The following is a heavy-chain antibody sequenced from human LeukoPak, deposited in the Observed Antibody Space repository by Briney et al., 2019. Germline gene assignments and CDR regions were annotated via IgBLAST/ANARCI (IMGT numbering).Heavy chain of an antibody. CDR2: INHSGST. D-gene: IGHD3-22*01. CDR1: GGSFSGYY. Sequence: PSETLSLTCAVYGGSFSGYYWSWIRQPPGKGLEWIEEINHSGSTNYNPSLKSRVTISVDTSKNQFSLKLSSVTAADTAVYYCARDLYYYDSSGGQGYWGQGTLVTVSS. V-gene: IGHV4-34*01. CDR3: ARDLYYYDSSGGQGY. J-gene: IGHJ4*02.